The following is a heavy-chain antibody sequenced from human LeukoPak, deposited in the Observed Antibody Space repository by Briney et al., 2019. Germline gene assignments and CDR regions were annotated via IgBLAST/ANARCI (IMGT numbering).Heavy chain of an antibody. J-gene: IGHJ4*02. D-gene: IGHD3-22*01. CDR2: ISSSSSYI. Sequence: PGGSLRLSCAAPGFTFSSYSMNWVRQAPGKGLEWVSSISSSSSYIYYADSVKGRFTISRDNAKNSLYLQMNSLRAEDTAVYYCASHYDSSGYYTDYWGQGTLVTVSS. CDR3: ASHYDSSGYYTDY. V-gene: IGHV3-21*01. CDR1: GFTFSSYS.